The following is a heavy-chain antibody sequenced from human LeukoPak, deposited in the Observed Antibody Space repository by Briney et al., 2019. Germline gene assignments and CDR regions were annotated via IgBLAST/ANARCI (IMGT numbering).Heavy chain of an antibody. CDR2: VSWNRDII. D-gene: IGHD3-9*01. CDR1: GFIFHDYA. Sequence: GGSLRLSCAASGFIFHDYAMHWVRQAPGKGLEWVSSVSWNRDIIAYADSVRGRFTISRDNDQNSLYLEMTSLRVEDTALYYCVKSGRYYYMDAWGKGTTVIVSS. J-gene: IGHJ6*03. CDR3: VKSGRYYYMDA. V-gene: IGHV3-9*01.